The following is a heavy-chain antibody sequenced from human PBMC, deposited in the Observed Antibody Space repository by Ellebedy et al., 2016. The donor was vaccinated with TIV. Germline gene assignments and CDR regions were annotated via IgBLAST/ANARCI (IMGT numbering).Heavy chain of an antibody. CDR1: GDSINNNNYN. D-gene: IGHD6-19*01. J-gene: IGHJ5*02. V-gene: IGHV4-39*01. CDR2: VHYSGVP. CDR3: ARNPTGCPNWFDP. Sequence: MPSETLSLTCTVSGDSINNNNYNWGWIRQPAGKGLEWIGSVHYSGVPYPNPSLESRVTISVDTSKNQFSLKLTSVTAADTAVYYCARNPTGCPNWFDPWGQGTLVTVSS.